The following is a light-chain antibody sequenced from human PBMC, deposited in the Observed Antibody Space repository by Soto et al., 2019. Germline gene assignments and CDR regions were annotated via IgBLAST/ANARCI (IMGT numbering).Light chain of an antibody. CDR1: QTISIY. V-gene: IGKV1-39*01. J-gene: IGKJ2*01. CDR2: GAT. CDR3: QESDSFPYT. Sequence: DIRMTQSPSSLSASVGDRVTITCRASQTISIYLNWYQVKPGKAPNLLIYGATRLQTGVPSRFTGSGSGTEFSIRLHSLQPEDLATYFCQESDSFPYTFGQGTRLEIK.